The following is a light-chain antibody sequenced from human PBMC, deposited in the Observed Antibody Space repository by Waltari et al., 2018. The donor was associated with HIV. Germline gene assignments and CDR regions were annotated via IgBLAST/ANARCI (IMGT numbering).Light chain of an antibody. Sequence: NFILTQPHSVSASPVGTVIISCTRSSGSIASNYVHWFQQRPGAAPTTIIYEDNQRSSQIPDLISGSIDTSANSASLTISGLKTEDEADYYCQSFNDNNEWVFGGGTQVTVL. V-gene: IGLV6-57*03. J-gene: IGLJ3*02. CDR3: QSFNDNNEWV. CDR2: EDN. CDR1: SGSIASNY.